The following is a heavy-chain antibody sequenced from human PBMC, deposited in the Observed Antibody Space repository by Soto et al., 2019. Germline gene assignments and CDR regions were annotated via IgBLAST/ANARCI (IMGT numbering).Heavy chain of an antibody. Sequence: ASVKVSCKASGYTFTSYYMHWVRRAPGQGLEWMGIINPSGGSTSYAQKFQGRVTMTRDTSTSTVYMELSSLRSEDTAVYYCARDSSIVGATTGTFDYWGQGTLVTVSS. J-gene: IGHJ4*02. CDR1: GYTFTSYY. D-gene: IGHD1-26*01. CDR3: ARDSSIVGATTGTFDY. CDR2: INPSGGST. V-gene: IGHV1-46*01.